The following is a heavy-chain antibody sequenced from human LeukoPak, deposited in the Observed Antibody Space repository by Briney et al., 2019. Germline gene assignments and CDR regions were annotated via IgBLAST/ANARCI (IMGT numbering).Heavy chain of an antibody. J-gene: IGHJ4*02. Sequence: ASVKVSCKASGYTFTGYYMHWVRQAPGQGLEWMGWINPNSGGTNYAQKFQGRVTMTRDTSISTAYMELSRLRSDDTAVYYCARDLGPNIVGQGPLTLFDYWGQGTLVTVSS. V-gene: IGHV1-2*02. CDR3: ARDLGPNIVGQGPLTLFDY. D-gene: IGHD1-26*01. CDR1: GYTFTGYY. CDR2: INPNSGGT.